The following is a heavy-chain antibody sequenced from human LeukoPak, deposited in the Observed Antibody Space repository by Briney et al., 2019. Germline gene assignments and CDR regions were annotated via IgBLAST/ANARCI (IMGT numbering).Heavy chain of an antibody. J-gene: IGHJ4*02. CDR1: GDSISRSTYY. Sequence: PSETLSLTCTVSGDSISRSTYYWAWIRQPPGKGLEWIGSVYYGRSPYFNPSLESRATISVDTSKNHFSLKMSSVTAADTAVYYCARSSGTGIFSYWGQGTLDTVSS. CDR2: VYYGRSP. D-gene: IGHD6-25*01. CDR3: ARSSGTGIFSY. V-gene: IGHV4-39*02.